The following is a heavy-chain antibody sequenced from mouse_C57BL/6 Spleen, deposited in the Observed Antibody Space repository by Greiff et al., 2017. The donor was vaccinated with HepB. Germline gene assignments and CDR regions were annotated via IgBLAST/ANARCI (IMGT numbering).Heavy chain of an antibody. CDR2: IDPETGGT. CDR3: TRSLITTVVEYYFDY. CDR1: GYTFTDYE. V-gene: IGHV1-15*01. Sequence: VQLQQSGAELVRPGASVTLSCKASGYTFTDYEMHWVKQTPVHGLEWIGAIDPETGGTAYNQKFKGKAILTADKSSSTAYMELRSLTSEDSAVYYCTRSLITTVVEYYFDYWGQGTTLTVSS. J-gene: IGHJ2*01. D-gene: IGHD1-1*01.